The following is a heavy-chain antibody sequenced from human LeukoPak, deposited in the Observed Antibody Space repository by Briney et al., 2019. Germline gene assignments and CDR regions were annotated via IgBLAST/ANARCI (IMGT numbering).Heavy chain of an antibody. Sequence: SETLSLTCAVYGGSFSGYYWSWIRQPPGKGLEWIGEINHSGSTNYNPSLKSRVTISVDTSKNQFSLKLSSVTAADTAVYYCASHYGDYETDWYFDLWGRGTLVTASS. CDR1: GGSFSGYY. CDR2: INHSGST. D-gene: IGHD4-17*01. CDR3: ASHYGDYETDWYFDL. V-gene: IGHV4-34*01. J-gene: IGHJ2*01.